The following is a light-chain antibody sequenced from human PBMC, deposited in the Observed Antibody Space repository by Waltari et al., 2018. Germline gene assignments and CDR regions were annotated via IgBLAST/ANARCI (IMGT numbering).Light chain of an antibody. CDR2: VNSDGIH. V-gene: IGLV4-69*01. J-gene: IGLJ3*02. CDR3: QTGGFGIWV. Sequence: QLMLTQSPSASASLGASVTLTCTLSSGHSNYPSAWHQQQPEKGPRYLMTVNSDGIHIKGDGIPDRFSGSSSGAERYLTISSLQSEDETDYYCQTGGFGIWVFGGGTKLTVL. CDR1: SGHSNYP.